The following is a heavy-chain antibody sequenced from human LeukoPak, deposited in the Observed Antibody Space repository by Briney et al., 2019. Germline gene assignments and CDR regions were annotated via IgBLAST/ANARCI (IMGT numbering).Heavy chain of an antibody. CDR2: ISTSGST. J-gene: IGHJ6*03. Sequence: SETLSLTCTVSGGSISSYYWSWIRQPAGKGLESIGHISTSGSTNYNPSLKSRVTISVDTSKNQFSLKLSSVTAADTAVYYCASIAAAGTMGYYYYYMDVWGKGTTVTISS. V-gene: IGHV4-4*07. CDR3: ASIAAAGTMGYYYYYMDV. CDR1: GGSISSYY. D-gene: IGHD6-13*01.